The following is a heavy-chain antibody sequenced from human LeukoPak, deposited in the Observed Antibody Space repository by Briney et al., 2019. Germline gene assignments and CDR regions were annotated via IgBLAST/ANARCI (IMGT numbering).Heavy chain of an antibody. CDR1: GYTFTSYD. D-gene: IGHD3-22*01. Sequence: ASVKVSCKTSGYTFTSYDINWVRQATGQGLEWMGWMNPNSGNTGYAQKFQGRVTMTRNTSISTAYMELSGLSSEDTAVYYCATTYSDGSGRDNWFDPWGQGTLVTVSS. CDR3: ATTYSDGSGRDNWFDP. V-gene: IGHV1-8*01. CDR2: MNPNSGNT. J-gene: IGHJ5*02.